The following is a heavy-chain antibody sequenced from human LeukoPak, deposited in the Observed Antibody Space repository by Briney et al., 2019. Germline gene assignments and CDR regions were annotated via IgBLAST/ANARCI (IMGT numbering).Heavy chain of an antibody. Sequence: ASVKVSCKASGYSFTSYDVTWVRQAPGQGLEWVGLISTYNGDTNYAHKLQGRVTMTTDTSTTTAYLELRSLRSDDTAVYYCARKGRFPNWFDPWGQGTLVTVSS. CDR2: ISTYNGDT. CDR3: ARKGRFPNWFDP. D-gene: IGHD3-3*01. V-gene: IGHV1-18*01. CDR1: GYSFTSYD. J-gene: IGHJ5*02.